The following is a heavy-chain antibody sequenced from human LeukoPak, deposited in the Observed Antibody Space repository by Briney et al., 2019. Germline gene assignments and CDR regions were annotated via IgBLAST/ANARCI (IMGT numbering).Heavy chain of an antibody. CDR2: ICGSGAGT. V-gene: IGHV3-23*01. J-gene: IGHJ4*02. CDR3: AKEAGYSSGWYDY. CDR1: GFTFSSYA. Sequence: GGSLRLSCAASGFTFSSYAMSWVRQAPGKGLEWVSGICGSGAGTYYADSVTGRFTVSRDNSKNTLYLQMNSLRAADTAAYYCAKEAGYSSGWYDYWGQGTLVTVSS. D-gene: IGHD6-19*01.